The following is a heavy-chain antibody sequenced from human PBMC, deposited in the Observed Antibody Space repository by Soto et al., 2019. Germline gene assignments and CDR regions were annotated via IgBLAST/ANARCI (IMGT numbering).Heavy chain of an antibody. V-gene: IGHV4-34*01. Sequence: PSETLSLTCAVYCGSFSGYYWSWIRQPPGKGLEWIGEINHSGSTNYNPSLKSRVTISVDTSKNQFSLKLSSVTAADTAVYYCARGLPRYIVVVPAAMKYYFDYWGQGTLVTVSS. D-gene: IGHD2-2*01. CDR1: CGSFSGYY. CDR3: ARGLPRYIVVVPAAMKYYFDY. J-gene: IGHJ4*02. CDR2: INHSGST.